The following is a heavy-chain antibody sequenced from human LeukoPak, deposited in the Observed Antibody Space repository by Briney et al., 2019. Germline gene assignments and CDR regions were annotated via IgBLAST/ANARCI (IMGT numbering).Heavy chain of an antibody. Sequence: SVKVSCKASGGTFSSYTISWVRQAPGQGLEWMGRIVPILGIANYAQKFQGRVTITADKSTSTAYMELSSLRSEDTAVYYCARGSYSSGWYADYWGQGTLVTVSS. CDR3: ARGSYSSGWYADY. J-gene: IGHJ4*02. D-gene: IGHD6-19*01. CDR2: IVPILGIA. V-gene: IGHV1-69*02. CDR1: GGTFSSYT.